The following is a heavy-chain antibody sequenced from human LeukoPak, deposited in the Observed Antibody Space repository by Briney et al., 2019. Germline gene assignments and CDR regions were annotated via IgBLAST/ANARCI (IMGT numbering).Heavy chain of an antibody. Sequence: GGSLRLSCAASGFTFSNYAMSWVRQAPGKGLEWVSTISGGGITTYYADSAKGRFTISRDNSKNTMFLQMNSLRADDTAVYYCPRQSYASGWNPFDYWGQGILVTVSP. J-gene: IGHJ4*02. V-gene: IGHV3-23*01. CDR1: GFTFSNYA. D-gene: IGHD6-19*01. CDR2: ISGGGITT. CDR3: PRQSYASGWNPFDY.